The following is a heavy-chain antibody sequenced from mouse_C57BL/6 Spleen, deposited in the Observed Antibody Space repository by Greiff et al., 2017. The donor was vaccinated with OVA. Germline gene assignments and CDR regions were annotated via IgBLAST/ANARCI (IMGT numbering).Heavy chain of an antibody. D-gene: IGHD1-1*01. V-gene: IGHV1-76*01. CDR2: IYPGSGNT. CDR1: GYTFTDYY. CDR3: AREGGYYGSSYVDY. Sequence: VQLQQSGAELVRPGASVKLSCKASGYTFTDYYINWVKQRPGQGLEWIARIYPGSGNTYYNEKFKGKATLTAEKSSSTAYMQLSSLTSEDSAVYFCAREGGYYGSSYVDYWGQGTTLTVSS. J-gene: IGHJ2*01.